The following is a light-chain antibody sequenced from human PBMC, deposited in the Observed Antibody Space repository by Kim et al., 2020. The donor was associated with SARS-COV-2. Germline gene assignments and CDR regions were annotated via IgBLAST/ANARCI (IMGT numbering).Light chain of an antibody. CDR1: QGIANN. CDR2: AAS. CDR3: QQYDVYPRT. V-gene: IGKV1-16*01. Sequence: ASIGDRVISSCRASQGIANNLVWFHQKPGKAPKPLIYAASRLETGVPSRFSGSGSGTDFILTISSLQPEDYGTYYCQQYDVYPRTFGQGTKVDIK. J-gene: IGKJ1*01.